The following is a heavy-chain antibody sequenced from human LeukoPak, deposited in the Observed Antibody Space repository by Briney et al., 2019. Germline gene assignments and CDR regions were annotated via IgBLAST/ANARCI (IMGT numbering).Heavy chain of an antibody. J-gene: IGHJ3*02. V-gene: IGHV4-30-2*01. D-gene: IGHD2-21*02. Sequence: PSETLSLTCAVSGGSISSGGYSWSWIRQPPGKGLEWIGYIYHSGSTYYNPSLKSRVTISVDRSKNQFSLKLSSVTAADTAVYYCARSHGVVVTARWAFDIWGQGTMVTVSS. CDR1: GGSISSGGYS. CDR2: IYHSGST. CDR3: ARSHGVVVTARWAFDI.